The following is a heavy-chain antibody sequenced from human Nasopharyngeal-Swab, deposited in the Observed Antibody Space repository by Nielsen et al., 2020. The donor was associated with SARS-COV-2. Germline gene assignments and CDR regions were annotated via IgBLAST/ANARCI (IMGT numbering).Heavy chain of an antibody. CDR3: AGGHGGDCYCAFDY. CDR2: IIPIFGTA. J-gene: IGHJ4*02. D-gene: IGHD2-21*02. Sequence: SVKVSCKASRGTFSSYAISWVRQAPAQGLEWMGGIIPIFGTANYAQKFQGRVTITADESTSTAYMELSSLRSEDTAVYYCAGGHGGDCYCAFDYWGQGTLVTVSS. CDR1: RGTFSSYA. V-gene: IGHV1-69*13.